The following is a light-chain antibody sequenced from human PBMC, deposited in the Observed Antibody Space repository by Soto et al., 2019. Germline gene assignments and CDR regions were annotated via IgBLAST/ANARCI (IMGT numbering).Light chain of an antibody. CDR2: EVS. V-gene: IGLV2-23*02. CDR1: SSDVGSYNL. J-gene: IGLJ1*01. CDR3: CSYAGSSTFHYV. Sequence: QSVLTQPASVSGSPGQSITISCTGTSSDVGSYNLVSWYQQHPGKAPKLMIYEVSKRPSGVSNRFSGSKSGNTASLTISGLQAKDEADYYCCSYAGSSTFHYVFGTGTKLTVL.